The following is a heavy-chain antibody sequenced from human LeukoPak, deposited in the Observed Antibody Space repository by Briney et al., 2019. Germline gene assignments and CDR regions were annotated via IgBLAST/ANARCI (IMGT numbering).Heavy chain of an antibody. V-gene: IGHV4-39*01. Sequence: SETLSLTCTVSGGSISSSSYYWGWIRQPPGKGLERIGSIYYSGSTYYNPSLKSRVTISVDTSKNQFSLKLSSVTAADTAVYYCARLSGSYLDYWGQGTLVTVSS. D-gene: IGHD1-26*01. CDR2: IYYSGST. CDR1: GGSISSSSYY. CDR3: ARLSGSYLDY. J-gene: IGHJ4*02.